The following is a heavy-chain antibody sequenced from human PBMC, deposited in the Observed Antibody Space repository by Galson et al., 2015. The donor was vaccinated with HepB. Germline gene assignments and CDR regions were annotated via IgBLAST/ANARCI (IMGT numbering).Heavy chain of an antibody. CDR1: GYTFTSYG. D-gene: IGHD6-6*01. J-gene: IGHJ4*02. CDR3: AMTYSSSPIDY. CDR2: ISAYNGNT. V-gene: IGHV1-18*01. Sequence: SVKVSCKASGYTFTSYGISWVRQAPGQGLEWMGWISAYNGNTNYAQKLQGRVTMTTDTSTSTAYMELRSLRSEDTVVYYCAMTYSSSPIDYWGQGTLVTVSS.